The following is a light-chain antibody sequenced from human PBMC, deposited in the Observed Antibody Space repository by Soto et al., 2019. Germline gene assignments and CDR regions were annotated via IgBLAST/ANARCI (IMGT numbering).Light chain of an antibody. J-gene: IGKJ4*02. CDR1: QSVSTW. V-gene: IGKV1-5*01. Sequence: DIQMTQSPSTLSASVGDRVTITCRASQSVSTWLAWYQQNPGKAPKLLIYDASSLESEVPSRFSGSGSGPEFTLTITGLQPDEFATYYCQQYKSYSLAFGRGTRVEIK. CDR2: DAS. CDR3: QQYKSYSLA.